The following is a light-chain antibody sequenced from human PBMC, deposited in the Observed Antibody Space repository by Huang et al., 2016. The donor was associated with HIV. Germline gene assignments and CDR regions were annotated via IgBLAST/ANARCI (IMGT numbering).Light chain of an antibody. Sequence: DIQFTQSPPSLSASLGDRVTITCRASQSITTYLNGYRHKPGESPELLIHATSTLQNGVPSRFSGGGSGTDFTLTITNLQPEEVASYYCQQSYNLPYTFGRGTKVDIK. V-gene: IGKV1-39*01. CDR3: QQSYNLPYT. CDR2: ATS. CDR1: QSITTY. J-gene: IGKJ2*01.